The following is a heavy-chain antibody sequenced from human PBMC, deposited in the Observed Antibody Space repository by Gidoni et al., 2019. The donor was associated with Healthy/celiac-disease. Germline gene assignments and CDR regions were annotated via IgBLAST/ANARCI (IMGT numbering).Heavy chain of an antibody. CDR1: AGSISSGGYY. V-gene: IGHV4-31*03. D-gene: IGHD4-4*01. CDR2: IYYSGST. CDR3: ARGAMTTVTAFDY. Sequence: QVQLQESGPRLVKPSQTLSLTCTVSAGSISSGGYYWSWIRQHPGKGLEWIGYIYYSGSTYYNPSLTSRVTISVDTSKNQFSLKLSSVTAADTAVYYCARGAMTTVTAFDYWGQGTLVTVSS. J-gene: IGHJ4*02.